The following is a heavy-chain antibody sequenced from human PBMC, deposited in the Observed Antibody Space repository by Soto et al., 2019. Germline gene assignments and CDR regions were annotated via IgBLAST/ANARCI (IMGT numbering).Heavy chain of an antibody. V-gene: IGHV1-69*12. D-gene: IGHD6-6*01. Sequence: QVQLVQSGAEVKKPGSSVKVSCKASGGTFSSYAISWVRQAPGHALEWMGGSIPIFGTANYAQKFQGRVTITADESTSTAYMELRSLRSEDTAVYYCASELSIAARPDGMDVWGQGPTVTVSS. CDR1: GGTFSSYA. J-gene: IGHJ6*02. CDR3: ASELSIAARPDGMDV. CDR2: SIPIFGTA.